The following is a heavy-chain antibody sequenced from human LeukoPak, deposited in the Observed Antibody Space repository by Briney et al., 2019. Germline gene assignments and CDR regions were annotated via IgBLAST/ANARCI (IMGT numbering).Heavy chain of an antibody. V-gene: IGHV4-34*01. CDR3: ARGDYYGWNWFDP. CDR1: GGSISTYY. CDR2: INHSGST. Sequence: PSETLSLTCIVSGGSISTYYWSWIRQPPGKGLEWIGEINHSGSTNYNPSLKSRVTISVDTSKNQFSLKLSSVTAADTAVYYCARGDYYGWNWFDPWGQGTLVTVSS. D-gene: IGHD3-22*01. J-gene: IGHJ5*02.